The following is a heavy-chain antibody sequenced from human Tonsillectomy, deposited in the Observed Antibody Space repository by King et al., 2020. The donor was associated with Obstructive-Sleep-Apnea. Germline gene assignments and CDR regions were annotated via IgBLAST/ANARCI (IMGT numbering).Heavy chain of an antibody. J-gene: IGHJ4*02. CDR1: GFTFSSYV. Sequence: VQLVESGGGLVQPGGSLRLSCAASGFTFSSYVMSWVRQAPGKGLDWVSVISGSGGSTYYANSVKGRFTISRDNSKTTLYRQMNSLRAEDTAVYYCAMARQPYVSGEDYFDYWGQGTLVTVSS. V-gene: IGHV3-23*04. CDR2: ISGSGGST. D-gene: IGHD6-19*01. CDR3: AMARQPYVSGEDYFDY.